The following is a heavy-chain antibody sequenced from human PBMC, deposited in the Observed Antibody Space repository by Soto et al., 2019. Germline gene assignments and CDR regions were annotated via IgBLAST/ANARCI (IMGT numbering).Heavy chain of an antibody. CDR1: GFTFSSYA. J-gene: IGHJ4*02. D-gene: IGHD3-9*01. V-gene: IGHV3-23*01. CDR2: VGGIGEYT. CDR3: ARVVTGYYYYIEY. Sequence: EVQLLESGGGLVQPGGSLILSCAASGFTFSSYAMIWVRQAPGKGLEWVSGVGGIGEYTYYADSVKGRFTISGDNSKNTVYLQISSLRAEDTAVYYCARVVTGYYYYIEYWGQGTLVTVSS.